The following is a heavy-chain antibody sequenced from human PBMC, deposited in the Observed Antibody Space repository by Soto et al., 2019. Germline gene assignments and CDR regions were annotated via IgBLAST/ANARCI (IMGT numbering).Heavy chain of an antibody. CDR1: GFSFRSYS. V-gene: IGHV3-30*04. CDR2: ISYDGSNK. D-gene: IGHD6-13*01. CDR3: ARAPPRGIAAPGTWGSGMDV. J-gene: IGHJ6*02. Sequence: GGSLRLSCAASGFSFRSYSMHWVRPAPGKGLEGVAVISYDGSNKYYADSVKGRFTITRDSSKNTVSLQMNSLRLEDTAVYYCARAPPRGIAAPGTWGSGMDVWGQGTTVTSP.